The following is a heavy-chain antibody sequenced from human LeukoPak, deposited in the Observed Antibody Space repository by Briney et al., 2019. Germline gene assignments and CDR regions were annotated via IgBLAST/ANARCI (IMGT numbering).Heavy chain of an antibody. Sequence: ASVKVSCKASGYTFTSYDINWVRQATGQGLEWMGWISAYNGNTNYAQKLQGRVTMTTDTSTSTAYMELRSLRSDDTAVYYCARVSLRGDYAHDYWGQGTLVTVSS. CDR2: ISAYNGNT. CDR3: ARVSLRGDYAHDY. J-gene: IGHJ4*02. CDR1: GYTFTSYD. D-gene: IGHD4-17*01. V-gene: IGHV1-18*01.